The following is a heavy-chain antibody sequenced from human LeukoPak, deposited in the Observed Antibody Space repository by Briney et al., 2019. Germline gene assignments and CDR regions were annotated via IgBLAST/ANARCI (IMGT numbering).Heavy chain of an antibody. V-gene: IGHV3-15*01. D-gene: IGHD6-13*01. J-gene: IGHJ6*03. CDR1: GFTFSSYG. Sequence: GGSLRLSCAASGFTFSSYGMHWVRQAPGKGLEWVGRIKSKTDGGTTDYAAPVKGRFTISRDDSKNTLYLQMNSLKTEDTAVYYCTTGGYSSSWCYYYYMDVWGKGTTVTVSS. CDR3: TTGGYSSSWCYYYYMDV. CDR2: IKSKTDGGTT.